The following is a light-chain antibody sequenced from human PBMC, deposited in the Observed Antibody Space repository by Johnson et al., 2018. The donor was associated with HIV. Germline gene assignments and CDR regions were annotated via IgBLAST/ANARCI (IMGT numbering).Light chain of an antibody. J-gene: IGLJ1*01. CDR3: AAWDSSSLSVYV. CDR1: SSNIGNNY. Sequence: QSVLTQPPSVSAAPGQKVTISCSGSSSNIGNNYVSWYQQLPGTAPKLLIYDNNKRPSGIPDRFSASKSGSSATLDITGLQTGDEADYYCAAWDSSSLSVYVFGTGTKVTVL. CDR2: DNN. V-gene: IGLV1-51*01.